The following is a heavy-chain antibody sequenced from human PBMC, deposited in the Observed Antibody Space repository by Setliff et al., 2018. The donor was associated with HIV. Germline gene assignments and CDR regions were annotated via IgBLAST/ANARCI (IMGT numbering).Heavy chain of an antibody. CDR2: LSGSGGST. D-gene: IGHD3-10*01. CDR3: AQAQTSVSGSYYQYLQH. CDR1: GFTFSNYA. V-gene: IGHV3-23*01. Sequence: SGGSLRLSCAASGFTFSNYAMTWVRQAPGKGLEWVSSLSGSGGSTYYADSVKGRFTISRDNSKNTLYLRMNSLRAEDTAVYYCAQAQTSVSGSYYQYLQHWGQGTLVTVSS. J-gene: IGHJ1*01.